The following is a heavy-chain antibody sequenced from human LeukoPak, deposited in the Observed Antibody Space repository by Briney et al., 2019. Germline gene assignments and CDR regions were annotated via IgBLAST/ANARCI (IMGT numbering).Heavy chain of an antibody. J-gene: IGHJ4*02. D-gene: IGHD5-18*01. CDR1: GGSISSDSYY. CDR3: ARDHPDSYGPRGTEY. CDR2: IYHSGFT. Sequence: SETLSLTCTVSGGSISSDSYYWDWIRQPPGKGLEWIGSIYHSGFTYHNPSLRSRVTISVDKSKNQFSLRLTSVTAADTAVYYCARDHPDSYGPRGTEYWGQGTLVTVSP. V-gene: IGHV4-39*07.